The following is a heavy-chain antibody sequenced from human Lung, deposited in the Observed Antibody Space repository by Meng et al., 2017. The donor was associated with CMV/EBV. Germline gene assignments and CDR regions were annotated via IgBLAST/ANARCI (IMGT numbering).Heavy chain of an antibody. CDR1: GFSLSNARMG. Sequence: SGPTLVXPTETLTLTCTASGFSLSNARMGVSWIRQPPGKALEWLAHIFSNDDKSYSTSLKSRLTISKDTSKSQVVLTMTNMDPVDTATYYCARIWGAAPYNWFDPWGQGTXVTVSS. D-gene: IGHD3-16*01. J-gene: IGHJ5*02. CDR2: IFSNDDK. CDR3: ARIWGAAPYNWFDP. V-gene: IGHV2-26*01.